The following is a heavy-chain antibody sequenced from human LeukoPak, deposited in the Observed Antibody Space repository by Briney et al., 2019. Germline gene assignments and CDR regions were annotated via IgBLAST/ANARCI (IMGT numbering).Heavy chain of an antibody. D-gene: IGHD4-17*01. CDR3: ARFTQTNKVTTLGYYGMDV. CDR1: GGSISSDDYY. J-gene: IGHJ6*02. CDR2: IYYSGST. V-gene: IGHV4-61*08. Sequence: SQTLSLTCTVSGGSISSDDYYWSWSRQPPGKGLEWSGYIYYSGSTNYNPSLKSRVTISVDTSKNQFSLKLSSVTAADTAVYYCARFTQTNKVTTLGYYGMDVWGQGTTVTVSS.